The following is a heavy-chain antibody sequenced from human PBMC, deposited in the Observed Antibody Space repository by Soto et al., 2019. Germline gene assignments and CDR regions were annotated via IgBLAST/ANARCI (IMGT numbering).Heavy chain of an antibody. CDR3: AKGGCSGGSCYPLDY. Sequence: GGSLRLSCVASGFTFSGYAMSWVRQAPGKGLERVSTISGGGGSAYYADSVKGRFTISRDNSKNTLFLRMKSLRAEDTAVYYCAKGGCSGGSCYPLDYWGQGALVTVSS. V-gene: IGHV3-23*01. J-gene: IGHJ4*02. D-gene: IGHD2-15*01. CDR2: ISGGGGSA. CDR1: GFTFSGYA.